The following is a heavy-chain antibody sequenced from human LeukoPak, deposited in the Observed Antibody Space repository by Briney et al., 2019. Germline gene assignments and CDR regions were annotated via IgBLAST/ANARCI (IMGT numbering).Heavy chain of an antibody. CDR1: RLTFSSYS. CDR2: ISSSGSTI. Sequence: GSLRLSCAASRLTFSSYSMNWVRQAPGKGLEWVSYISSSGSTIYYADSVKGRFTISRDNAKNSLYLQMNSLRAEDTAVYYCAELGITMIGGVWGKGTTVTISS. D-gene: IGHD3-10*02. CDR3: AELGITMIGGV. J-gene: IGHJ6*04. V-gene: IGHV3-48*04.